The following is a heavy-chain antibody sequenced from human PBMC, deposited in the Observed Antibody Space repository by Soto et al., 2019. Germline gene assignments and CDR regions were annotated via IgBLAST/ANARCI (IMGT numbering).Heavy chain of an antibody. CDR1: GGSFSDYY. CDR3: AREVPSRYFDL. CDR2: INHSGST. J-gene: IGHJ2*01. V-gene: IGHV4-34*01. Sequence: QVRLQQWGAGLLKPSETLPLTCAVYGGSFSDYYWSWIRQPPGKGLEWIGEINHSGSTNYNPSLKSRVNISVDTPKNQFSLKLNSVTAADTAVYYCAREVPSRYFDLWGRGPPVSVSS. D-gene: IGHD3-10*01.